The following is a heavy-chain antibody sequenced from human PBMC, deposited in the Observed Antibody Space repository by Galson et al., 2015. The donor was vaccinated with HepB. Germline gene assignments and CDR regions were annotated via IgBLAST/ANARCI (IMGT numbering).Heavy chain of an antibody. V-gene: IGHV3-23*01. J-gene: IGHJ4*02. Sequence: SLRLSCAASGFTFSSFAISWVRQAPGQGLQWVSAVSGSGGSTYYTDSVKGRFTISRDNSKNTLYLQMNSLRAEDTAVYYCAKVSDSGSYYFDYWGQGTLVTVSS. CDR2: VSGSGGST. CDR1: GFTFSSFA. CDR3: AKVSDSGSYYFDY. D-gene: IGHD1-26*01.